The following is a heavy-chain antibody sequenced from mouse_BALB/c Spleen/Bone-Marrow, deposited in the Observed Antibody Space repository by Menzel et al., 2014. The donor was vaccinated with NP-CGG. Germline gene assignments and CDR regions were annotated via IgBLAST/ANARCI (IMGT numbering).Heavy chain of an antibody. CDR3: AKDLLRLWYFDV. CDR1: GYTFTEYT. V-gene: IGHV1-18*01. Sequence: EVKLMESGPELVKPGASVKISCKTSGYTFTEYTMHWVKQSHGKSLEWIGGINPNNGGTSYNQKFKDKATLTVDKSSSTAYMELRSLTSEDSAIYYCAKDLLRLWYFDVWGAGTTVTVSS. CDR2: INPNNGGT. D-gene: IGHD1-2*01. J-gene: IGHJ1*01.